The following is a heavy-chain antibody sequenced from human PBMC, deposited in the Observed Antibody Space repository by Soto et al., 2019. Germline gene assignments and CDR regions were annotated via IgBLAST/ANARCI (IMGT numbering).Heavy chain of an antibody. CDR3: AREYCSGGSCYGVDY. J-gene: IGHJ4*02. CDR2: ISPYNGDT. V-gene: IGHV1-18*01. CDR1: GSTFTDFG. D-gene: IGHD2-15*01. Sequence: ASVKVSCKASGSTFTDFGISWVRQAPGQGLEWMGWISPYNGDTKYTQKLQGRVTMTTDTSTGTAYMELRSLRSDDTAVYYCAREYCSGGSCYGVDYWGQGTLVTVSS.